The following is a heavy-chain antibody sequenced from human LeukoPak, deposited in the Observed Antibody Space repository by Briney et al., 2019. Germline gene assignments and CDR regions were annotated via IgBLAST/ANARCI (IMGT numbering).Heavy chain of an antibody. V-gene: IGHV3-30*04. CDR3: ARDSTQFWSGYYGY. CDR1: GFTFSSYA. J-gene: IGHJ4*02. Sequence: PGGSLRLSCAASGFTFSSYAMHWVRQAPGKGLEWVAVISYDGSNIYYADSVKGRFTISRDNSKNTLYLQMNSLRAEDTAVYYCARDSTQFWSGYYGYWGQGTLVTVSS. CDR2: ISYDGSNI. D-gene: IGHD3-3*01.